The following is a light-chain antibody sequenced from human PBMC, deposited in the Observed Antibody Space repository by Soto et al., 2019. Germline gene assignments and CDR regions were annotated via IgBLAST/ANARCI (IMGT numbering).Light chain of an antibody. J-gene: IGLJ2*01. CDR1: SSDVGGYNY. CDR3: SSSTSTSTLAL. V-gene: IGLV2-14*01. CDR2: EVS. Sequence: QSALTQPASVSGSPGQSITISCTGTSSDVGGYNYVSWYQQHPGKAPKLMIYEVSNRPSGVSNRFSGSKSGNTASLTISGLQAEDEADYYPSSSTSTSTLALFGGGTKLTVL.